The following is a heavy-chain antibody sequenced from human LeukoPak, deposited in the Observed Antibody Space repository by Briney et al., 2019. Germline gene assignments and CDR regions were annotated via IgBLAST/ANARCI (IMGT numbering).Heavy chain of an antibody. CDR1: GFTFSSYS. CDR3: AKAFSGSSPAY. V-gene: IGHV3-21*01. Sequence: GGSLRLTCAASGFTFSSYSMNWVRQAPGKGLELVSSISSSSSYIYYADSVKGRFTISRDNAKNSLYLQMNSLTAEDTAVYYCAKAFSGSSPAYWGQGTLVTVSS. CDR2: ISSSSSYI. D-gene: IGHD1-26*01. J-gene: IGHJ4*02.